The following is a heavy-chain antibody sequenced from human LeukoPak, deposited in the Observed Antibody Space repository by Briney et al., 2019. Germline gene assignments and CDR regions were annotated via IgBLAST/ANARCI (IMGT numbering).Heavy chain of an antibody. J-gene: IGHJ3*02. Sequence: QTGGSLRLSCAASGFTFSTYSMNWVRHAPGKGLEWFSYISSGSSTIYYADSVKGRFTISRDNAKNSLYLQMNSLRAEDMAVYYCARDRSGNYYLHDAFDIWGQGTMVTVSS. CDR2: ISSGSSTI. V-gene: IGHV3-48*01. CDR1: GFTFSTYS. CDR3: ARDRSGNYYLHDAFDI. D-gene: IGHD1-26*01.